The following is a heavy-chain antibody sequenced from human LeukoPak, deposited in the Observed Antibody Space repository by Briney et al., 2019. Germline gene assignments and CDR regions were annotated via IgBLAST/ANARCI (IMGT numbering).Heavy chain of an antibody. V-gene: IGHV1-69*13. J-gene: IGHJ4*02. CDR3: ARDKGFGELPFDY. D-gene: IGHD3-10*01. CDR2: IIPIFGTA. Sequence: SVKVSCKASGGTFSSYAISWVRQAPGQGLEWMGGIIPIFGTANYAQKFQGRVMITADESTSTAYMELSSLRSEDTAVYYCARDKGFGELPFDYWGQGTLVTVSS. CDR1: GGTFSSYA.